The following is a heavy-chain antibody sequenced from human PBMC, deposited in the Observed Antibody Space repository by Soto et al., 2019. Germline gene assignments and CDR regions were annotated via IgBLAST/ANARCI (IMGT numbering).Heavy chain of an antibody. V-gene: IGHV4-4*02. CDR2: IAHTENT. Sequence: QVQLQESGPGLVKPSGTLSRTCAVSSGSISSSNWWSWVRQPPGKGLEWIGEIAHTENTNYNPSLKSRVTISVDKSKNQFSLRLTSVTAADTAVYYCASHLVMTGTRGFDHWGQGTLVTVSS. D-gene: IGHD3-9*01. J-gene: IGHJ4*02. CDR1: SGSISSSNW. CDR3: ASHLVMTGTRGFDH.